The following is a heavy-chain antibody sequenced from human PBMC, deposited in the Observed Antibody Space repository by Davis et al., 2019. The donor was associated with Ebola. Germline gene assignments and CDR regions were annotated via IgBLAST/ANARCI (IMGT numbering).Heavy chain of an antibody. CDR1: GGTFSSYA. D-gene: IGHD5-18*01. CDR2: IIPIFGTA. Sequence: SVKVSCKASGGTFSSYAISWVRQAPGQGLEWMGGIIPIFGTANYSQKFQGRVTITADESTGTVYMGLSSLRSEDSAVYYCARRDTIPLGHYYHYNFMDVWGKGTTVTVSS. CDR3: ARRDTIPLGHYYHYNFMDV. J-gene: IGHJ6*03. V-gene: IGHV1-69*13.